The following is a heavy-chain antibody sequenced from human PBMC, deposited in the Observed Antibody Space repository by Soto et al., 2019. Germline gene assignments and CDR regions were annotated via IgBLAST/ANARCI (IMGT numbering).Heavy chain of an antibody. D-gene: IGHD2-21*02. J-gene: IGHJ4*02. Sequence: PSGSLDLTCMVCVECMRSSSYDGSWINQPPGKGLEWIGSIYYSGRTYYNPSFKSRVTISIDTSKNQFSLKLSSVTATDTAVYSCARQRTTVVTKAYFDHWGQGALVTVSS. CDR2: IYYSGRT. CDR3: ARQRTTVVTKAYFDH. CDR1: VECMRSSSYD. V-gene: IGHV4-39*01.